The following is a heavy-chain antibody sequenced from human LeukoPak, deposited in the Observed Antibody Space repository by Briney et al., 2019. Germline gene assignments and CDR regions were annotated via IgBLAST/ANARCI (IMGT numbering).Heavy chain of an antibody. J-gene: IGHJ3*02. Sequence: GGSLRLSCAASGFTFSSYWMHWVRQAPGKGLVWVSRIYGDGSSTSYADSVKGRFTISRDNAKNTLYLQMNSLRAEDTAVYYCASDRGYAFDIWGQGTMVTVSS. D-gene: IGHD3-16*01. CDR3: ASDRGYAFDI. CDR1: GFTFSSYW. CDR2: IYGDGSST. V-gene: IGHV3-74*01.